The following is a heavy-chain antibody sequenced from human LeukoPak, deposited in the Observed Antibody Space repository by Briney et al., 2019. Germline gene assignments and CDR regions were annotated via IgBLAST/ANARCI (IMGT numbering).Heavy chain of an antibody. CDR1: GFTFSSYA. CDR2: ISYDGSNK. V-gene: IGHV3-30-3*01. J-gene: IGHJ4*02. D-gene: IGHD6-19*01. CDR3: ARQKQWLVRGGFDY. Sequence: GGSLRLSCAASGFTFSSYAMYWVRQAPGKGLEWVAVISYDGSNKYYADSVKGRFTISRDNSKNTLYLQMNSLRAEDTAVYYCARQKQWLVRGGFDYWGQGTLVTVSS.